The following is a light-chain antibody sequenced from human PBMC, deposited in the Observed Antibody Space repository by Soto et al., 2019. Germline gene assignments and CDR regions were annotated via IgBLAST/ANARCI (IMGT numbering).Light chain of an antibody. Sequence: DIKMTQSLSTLSAYVGDRVTLTCRASQSISSWLAWYQQKPGKAPKLLIYKAPSLESGVPSRFSGSGSGTEFTLTISSLQPEDVATYYCQQYNSYSGTFGQGTKVDVK. CDR3: QQYNSYSGT. V-gene: IGKV1-5*03. CDR1: QSISSW. CDR2: KAP. J-gene: IGKJ1*01.